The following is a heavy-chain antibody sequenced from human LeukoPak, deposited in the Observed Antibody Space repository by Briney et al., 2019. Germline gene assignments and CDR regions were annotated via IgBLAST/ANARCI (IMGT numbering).Heavy chain of an antibody. V-gene: IGHV4-4*02. J-gene: IGHJ6*03. CDR1: GDSISNSNW. CDR3: ARSPHQYYYGSGSYHYYYYMDV. Sequence: SETLSLTCAVSGDSISNSNWWNWVRQPPGKGLEWIGEINHSGSTNYNPSLKSRVTISVDTSKNQFSLKLSSVTAADTAVYYCARSPHQYYYGSGSYHYYYYMDVWGKGTTVTISS. CDR2: INHSGST. D-gene: IGHD3-10*01.